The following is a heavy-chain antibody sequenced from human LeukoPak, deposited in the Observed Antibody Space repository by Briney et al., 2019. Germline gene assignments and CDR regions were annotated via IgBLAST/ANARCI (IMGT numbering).Heavy chain of an antibody. CDR2: IIPIFGTA. Sequence: SVKVSCKASGGTFSSYAISWVRQAPGQGLEWMGRIIPIFGTANYAQKFQGRVTITTDESTSTAYMEQSSLRSEDTAVYYCATSLDILTGYNDYWGQGTLVTVSS. D-gene: IGHD3-9*01. CDR1: GGTFSSYA. J-gene: IGHJ4*02. CDR3: ATSLDILTGYNDY. V-gene: IGHV1-69*05.